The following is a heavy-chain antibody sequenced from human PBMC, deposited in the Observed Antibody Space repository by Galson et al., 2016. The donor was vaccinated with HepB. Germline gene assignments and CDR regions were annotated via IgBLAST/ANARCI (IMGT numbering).Heavy chain of an antibody. V-gene: IGHV3-9*01. Sequence: SLRLSCAASGFSFDDFAMHWVRQAPGKGLEWVSGISWNSGSIGYVDSVKGRFTISRDNAKNSLYLQMNSLRAEDTALYYCAKDRGLQWLGDNLENYYYYGMDAWGQGTTVTVSS. CDR3: AKDRGLQWLGDNLENYYYYGMDA. D-gene: IGHD3-10*01. CDR1: GFSFDDFA. CDR2: ISWNSGSI. J-gene: IGHJ6*02.